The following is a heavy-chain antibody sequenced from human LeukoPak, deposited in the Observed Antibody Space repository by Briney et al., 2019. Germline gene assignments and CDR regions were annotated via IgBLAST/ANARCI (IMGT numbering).Heavy chain of an antibody. Sequence: PSETLSLTCTVSGGSISSSSYYWGWIRQPPGKGLEWIGSIYYSGSTYYNPSLKSRVTISVGTSKNQFSLKLSSVTAADTAVYYCARAKRHGSGSYYALDYWGQGTLVTVSS. D-gene: IGHD3-10*01. CDR2: IYYSGST. CDR3: ARAKRHGSGSYYALDY. V-gene: IGHV4-39*07. J-gene: IGHJ4*02. CDR1: GGSISSSSYY.